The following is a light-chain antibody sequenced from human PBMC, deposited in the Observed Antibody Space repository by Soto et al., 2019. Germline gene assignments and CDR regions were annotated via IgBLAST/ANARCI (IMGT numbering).Light chain of an antibody. CDR2: DAS. J-gene: IGKJ5*01. Sequence: EIVLTQSPGTLSLSPGERATLSCRASQSVTRDLAWYQQKPGQAPRLLIYDASNRATGIPARFSGSGSGTEFTLTINNLQSEDFAVYYCQQYRNWPRTFGQGTRLEIK. CDR3: QQYRNWPRT. CDR1: QSVTRD. V-gene: IGKV3-11*01.